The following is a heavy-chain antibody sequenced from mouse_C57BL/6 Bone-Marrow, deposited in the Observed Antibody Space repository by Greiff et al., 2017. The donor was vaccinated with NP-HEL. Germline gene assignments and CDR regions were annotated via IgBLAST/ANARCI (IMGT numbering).Heavy chain of an antibody. CDR3: AREGGNYVWFAY. D-gene: IGHD2-1*01. V-gene: IGHV1-39*01. J-gene: IGHJ3*01. CDR2: INPNYGTT. CDR1: GYSFTDYN. Sequence: EVKLMESGPELVKPGASVKISCKASGYSFTDYNMNWVKQSNGKSLEWIGVINPNYGTTSYNQKFKGKATLTVDQSSSTAYMQLNSLTSEDSAVFYCAREGGNYVWFAYWGQGTLVTVSA.